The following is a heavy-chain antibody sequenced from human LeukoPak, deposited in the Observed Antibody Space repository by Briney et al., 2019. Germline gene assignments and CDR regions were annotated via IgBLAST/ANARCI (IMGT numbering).Heavy chain of an antibody. V-gene: IGHV3-21*04. CDR2: ISSSSSYI. CDR3: AKDKGYSYGIDY. J-gene: IGHJ4*02. Sequence: GGSLRLSCAASGFTLSSYEMNWVRQAPGKGLEWVSSISSSSSYIYYADSVKGRFTISRDNAKNSLYLQMNSLRAEDTALYYCAKDKGYSYGIDYWGQGTLVTVSS. D-gene: IGHD5-18*01. CDR1: GFTLSSYE.